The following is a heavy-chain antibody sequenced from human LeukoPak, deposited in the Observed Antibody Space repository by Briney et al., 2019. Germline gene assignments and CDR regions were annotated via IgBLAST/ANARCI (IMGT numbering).Heavy chain of an antibody. J-gene: IGHJ4*02. CDR3: ARVHYDLLTFDY. Sequence: SETLSLTCTVSGDSISSYYWSWIRQPPGKGLEWIGYIYYSGNTNYNPSLKSRVTISVDTSKNQFSLKLSSVTAADTAVYYCARVHYDLLTFDYWGQGILVTVSS. V-gene: IGHV4-59*01. CDR2: IYYSGNT. CDR1: GDSISSYY. D-gene: IGHD3-9*01.